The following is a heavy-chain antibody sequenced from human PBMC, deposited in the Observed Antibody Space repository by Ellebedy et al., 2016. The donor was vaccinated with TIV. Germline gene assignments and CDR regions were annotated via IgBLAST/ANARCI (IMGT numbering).Heavy chain of an antibody. CDR1: GFTFSSYS. J-gene: IGHJ1*01. D-gene: IGHD1-26*01. V-gene: IGHV3-21*01. CDR3: ARGPLVGATQYFQN. Sequence: PGGSLRLSCAASGFTFSSYSMNWVRQAPGKGLEWVSSISSSSSYIYYADSVKGRFTISRDNSKNTLYVQMNSLRAEDTAVYYCARGPLVGATQYFQNWGQGTLVTVSS. CDR2: ISSSSSYI.